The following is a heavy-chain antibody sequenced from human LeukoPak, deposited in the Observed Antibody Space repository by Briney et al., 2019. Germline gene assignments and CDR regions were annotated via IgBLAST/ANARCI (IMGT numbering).Heavy chain of an antibody. CDR2: IYPGDSDT. CDR3: ARHPIAVAGTGFGWFDP. V-gene: IGHV5-51*01. D-gene: IGHD6-19*01. J-gene: IGHJ5*02. CDR1: GYSFTSYW. Sequence: GESLKISCKGSGYSFTSYWIAWVRQMPGKGLEWRGIIYPGDSDTRYSPSFQGQVTISADKSISTAYLQWSSLKASDTAMYYCARHPIAVAGTGFGWFDPWGQGTLVTVSS.